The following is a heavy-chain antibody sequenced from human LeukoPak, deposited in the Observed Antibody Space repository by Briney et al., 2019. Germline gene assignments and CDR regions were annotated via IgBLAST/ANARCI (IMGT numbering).Heavy chain of an antibody. D-gene: IGHD5-24*01. V-gene: IGHV3-23*01. CDR1: GFTFSSYA. J-gene: IGHJ4*02. CDR3: AKGWRRDGYNGRFDY. CDR2: ISGSGGST. Sequence: PGGSLRLSCAASGFTFSSYAMSWVRQAPGKGLEWVSAISGSGGSTYYADSVKGRSTISRDNSKNTLYLQMNSLRAEDTAVYYCAKGWRRDGYNGRFDYWGQGTLVTVSS.